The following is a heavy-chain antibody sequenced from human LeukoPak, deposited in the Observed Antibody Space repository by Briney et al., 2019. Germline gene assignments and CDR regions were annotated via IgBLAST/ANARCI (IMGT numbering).Heavy chain of an antibody. J-gene: IGHJ4*02. D-gene: IGHD6-19*01. V-gene: IGHV3-23*01. CDR2: ISNSGGSS. CDR1: GFTFSSYA. Sequence: GGSLRLSCATSGFTFSSYAMSWFRQAPGKGLEWVSGISNSGGSSHYADPVKGRFTISRDNSKSTLYLQMNSLRAEDTAVYYCAKVSFISGWAPIDYWGQGTLVTVSS. CDR3: AKVSFISGWAPIDY.